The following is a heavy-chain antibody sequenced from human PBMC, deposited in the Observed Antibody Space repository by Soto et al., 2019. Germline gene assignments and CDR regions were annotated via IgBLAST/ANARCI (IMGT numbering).Heavy chain of an antibody. CDR2: ISSSSSTI. CDR1: GFTLSYYG. J-gene: IGHJ4*02. D-gene: IGHD6-6*01. V-gene: IGHV3-48*01. Sequence: GGSLRLSCVASGFTLSYYGMNWVRQAPGKGLEWVSYISSSSSTINYADSVKGRFTISRDNAKNSLYLQMNSLRVEDTAVYYCARGGAARPDYWGQGTLVTVSS. CDR3: ARGGAARPDY.